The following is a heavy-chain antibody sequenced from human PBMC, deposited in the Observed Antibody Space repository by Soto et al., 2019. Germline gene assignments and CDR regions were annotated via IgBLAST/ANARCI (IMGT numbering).Heavy chain of an antibody. D-gene: IGHD6-13*01. V-gene: IGHV3-7*03. CDR2: IKQDGSEK. CDR1: GFTFSSHW. CDR3: ATLSSTWPRDY. Sequence: EVQLVESGGDLVQPGGSLRLSCAASGFTFSSHWMSWVRQAPGKGLEWVANIKQDGSEKYYVDSVKGRFTISRDNARGSLFLQMNSLRAEDMDDYSCATLSSTWPRDYWGQGTLVTVSS. J-gene: IGHJ4*02.